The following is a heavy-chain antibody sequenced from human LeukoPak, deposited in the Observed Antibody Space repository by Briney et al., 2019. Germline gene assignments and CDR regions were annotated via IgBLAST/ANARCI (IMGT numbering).Heavy chain of an antibody. J-gene: IGHJ4*01. Sequence: GASVKVSCKASRYTFTIYDINWVRQAPGQGLEGMGWMNPDSGNTGYAQKFQGRVSMTRNTSISTAYMALGGLTSDDTAVYFCARGSHRGYCTTSNCYTVDYSGQGTLVSVSS. CDR3: ARGSHRGYCTTSNCYTVDY. CDR2: MNPDSGNT. CDR1: RYTFTIYD. V-gene: IGHV1-8*01. D-gene: IGHD2-8*01.